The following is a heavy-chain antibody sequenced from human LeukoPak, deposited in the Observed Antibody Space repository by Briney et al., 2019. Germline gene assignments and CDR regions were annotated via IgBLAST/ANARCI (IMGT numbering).Heavy chain of an antibody. D-gene: IGHD4-17*01. Sequence: SETLSLTCAVYGGSFSGYYWSWIRQPPGKGLEWIGEINHSGSTNYNPSLKSRVTISVGTSKNQFSLKLSSVTAADTAVYYCARGDTVIYDAFDIWGQGTMVTVSS. CDR1: GGSFSGYY. CDR3: ARGDTVIYDAFDI. CDR2: INHSGST. V-gene: IGHV4-34*01. J-gene: IGHJ3*02.